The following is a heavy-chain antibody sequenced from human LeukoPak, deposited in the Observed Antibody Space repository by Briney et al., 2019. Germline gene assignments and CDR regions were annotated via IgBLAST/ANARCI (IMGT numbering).Heavy chain of an antibody. CDR2: IYYSGST. J-gene: IGHJ4*02. D-gene: IGHD3-10*01. CDR3: ARDWDYYKSGSHASTLDY. CDR1: GGSISSSSYY. V-gene: IGHV4-39*07. Sequence: SETLSLTCTVSGGSISSSSYYWGWIRQPPGKGLEWIGSIYYSGSTYYNPSLKSRVTISADTSKNQFSLKLSSVTAADTAVYYCARDWDYYKSGSHASTLDYWGQGSLVTVSS.